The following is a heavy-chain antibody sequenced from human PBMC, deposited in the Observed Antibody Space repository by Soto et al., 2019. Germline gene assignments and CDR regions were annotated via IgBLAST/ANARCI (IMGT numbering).Heavy chain of an antibody. V-gene: IGHV3-30*03. D-gene: IGHD2-15*01. Sequence: PGGSLRLSCAASGFTFSSYGMHRVRQAPGKGLEWVAVISYDGSNKYYADSVKGRFTISRDNSKNTLYLQMNSLRAEDTAVYYCARDLHGNCPFDYWGQGTLVTVSS. CDR1: GFTFSSYG. J-gene: IGHJ4*02. CDR3: ARDLHGNCPFDY. CDR2: ISYDGSNK.